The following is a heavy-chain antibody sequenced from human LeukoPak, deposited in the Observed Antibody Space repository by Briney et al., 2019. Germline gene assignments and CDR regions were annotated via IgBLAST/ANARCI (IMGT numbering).Heavy chain of an antibody. CDR1: RGSFRGYY. J-gene: IGHJ4*02. Sequence: SEALPLTCAVYRGSFRGYYWSWIRQPPGKGLEWIEEINRSGNPNYNPPLKSRVTLSLDTSKTQFHLKLSSGSAADTAVYSCASSFRSTSRKFDYWGQGTRATVS. V-gene: IGHV4-34*01. CDR3: ASSFRSTSRKFDY. D-gene: IGHD2-2*01. CDR2: INRSGNP.